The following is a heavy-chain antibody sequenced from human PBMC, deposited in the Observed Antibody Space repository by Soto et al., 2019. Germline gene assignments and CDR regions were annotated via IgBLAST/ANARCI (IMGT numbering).Heavy chain of an antibody. CDR3: ARGDSSSWYLNWFHP. Sequence: PSETLSLTCTVSGGSISSYYWSWIRQPPGKGLEWIGYSYYSGSTIYNPSLKSRVTISIDTSKKQFSLNLNSVTAADTAVYYCARGDSSSWYLNWFHPWGQGTLVTVSS. V-gene: IGHV4-59*01. D-gene: IGHD6-13*01. CDR1: GGSISSYY. J-gene: IGHJ5*02. CDR2: SYYSGST.